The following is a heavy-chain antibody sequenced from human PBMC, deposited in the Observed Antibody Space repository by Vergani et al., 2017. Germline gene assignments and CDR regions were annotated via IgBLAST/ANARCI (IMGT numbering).Heavy chain of an antibody. V-gene: IGHV3-23*01. CDR1: GFTFSSYA. J-gene: IGHJ4*02. CDR2: ISGSGGST. CDR3: AKAVIYSNYFAY. D-gene: IGHD4-11*01. Sequence: EVQLLESGGGLVQPGGSLRLSCAASGFTFSSYAMSWVRQAPGKGLEWVSAISGSGGSTYYADSVKGRFTISRDNSKNKLYLQMNSLRAEDTAVYYCAKAVIYSNYFAYWGQGTLVTVSS.